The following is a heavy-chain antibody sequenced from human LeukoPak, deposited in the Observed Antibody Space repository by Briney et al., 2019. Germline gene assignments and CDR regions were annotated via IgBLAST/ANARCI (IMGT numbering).Heavy chain of an antibody. Sequence: GGSLRLSCAASGFTFSGYGMSWVRQAPGKGLEWVGRIKAKAHGGTIEYAAPVKGRFTISRDDSKNTLYLQMNSLKTEDTAVYYCTTDGVGVEGATYDNWGQGTLVSVSS. CDR1: GFTFSGYG. J-gene: IGHJ4*02. D-gene: IGHD1-26*01. CDR2: IKAKAHGGTI. CDR3: TTDGVGVEGATYDN. V-gene: IGHV3-15*01.